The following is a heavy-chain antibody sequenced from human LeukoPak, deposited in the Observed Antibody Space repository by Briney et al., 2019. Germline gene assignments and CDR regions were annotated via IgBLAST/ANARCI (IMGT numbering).Heavy chain of an antibody. D-gene: IGHD3-10*01. J-gene: IGHJ6*01. V-gene: IGHV3-23*01. CDR3: AKGDYYGSGSYYATRPYYYSGMDV. CDR2: ISGSGGYK. Sequence: PGGSLRLSCADSGFTFRGYAISWVRQAPGKGLEWVSAISGSGGYKYYAESVKGRFTTSRDNSKNTLYLHMTSLRAEDTAVYYCAKGDYYGSGSYYATRPYYYSGMDVWGQGSTVTASS. CDR1: GFTFRGYA.